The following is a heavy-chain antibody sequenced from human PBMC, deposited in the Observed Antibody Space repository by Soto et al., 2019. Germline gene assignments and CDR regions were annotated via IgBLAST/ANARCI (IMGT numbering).Heavy chain of an antibody. Sequence: GGSLRLSCAASGFTFDDYAMHWVRQAPGKGLEWVSGISWNSGSIGYADPVKGRFTISRDNAKNSLYLQMNSLRAEDTALYYCAKDMERRYCTNGVCWSYYYYYMDVWGKGTTVTVSS. D-gene: IGHD2-8*01. V-gene: IGHV3-9*01. CDR2: ISWNSGSI. CDR3: AKDMERRYCTNGVCWSYYYYYMDV. J-gene: IGHJ6*03. CDR1: GFTFDDYA.